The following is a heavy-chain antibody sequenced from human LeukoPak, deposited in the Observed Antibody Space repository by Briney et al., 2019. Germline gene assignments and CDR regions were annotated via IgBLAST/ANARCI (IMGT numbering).Heavy chain of an antibody. J-gene: IGHJ4*02. CDR1: GFTFSSYG. Sequence: GGSLRLSCAASGFTFSSYGMHWVRQAPGKGLEWVAVIWYDGSNKYYANSVKGRFTISRDNSKNTLYLQVNSLRAEDTAVYYCASFSGGYYFDYWGQGTLVTVSS. D-gene: IGHD2-8*02. CDR3: ASFSGGYYFDY. CDR2: IWYDGSNK. V-gene: IGHV3-33*01.